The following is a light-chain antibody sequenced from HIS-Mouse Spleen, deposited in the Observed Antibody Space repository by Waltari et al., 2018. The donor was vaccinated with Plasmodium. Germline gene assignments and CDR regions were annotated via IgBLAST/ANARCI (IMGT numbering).Light chain of an antibody. Sequence: SSELTQDPAVSVALGQTVRITCQGDSLRSYYASWYQQKPGQGPGLVIHGKNNQPSGIPNRLPGSSSGNTGSLPITGAQAEDEADYYCNSRDSSGNHQVFGGGTKLTVL. J-gene: IGLJ3*02. V-gene: IGLV3-19*01. CDR1: SLRSYY. CDR2: GKN. CDR3: NSRDSSGNHQV.